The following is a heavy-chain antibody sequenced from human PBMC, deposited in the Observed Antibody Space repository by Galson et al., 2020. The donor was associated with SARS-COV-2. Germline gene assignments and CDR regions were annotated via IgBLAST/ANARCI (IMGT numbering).Heavy chain of an antibody. CDR3: ARQGVNMIVLVTVPGWYFDL. J-gene: IGHJ2*01. V-gene: IGHV4-38-2*02. D-gene: IGHD3-22*01. CDR1: GYSVSTTNY. Sequence: SETLSLTCTVSGYSVSTTNYWCWVRQPPGRGLEWLGSVYPSGTTYYNPSLKSRVTISVDTSKNQFSLRLDSVTAADMALYYCARQGVNMIVLVTVPGWYFDLWGRGTLVTVSS. CDR2: VYPSGTT.